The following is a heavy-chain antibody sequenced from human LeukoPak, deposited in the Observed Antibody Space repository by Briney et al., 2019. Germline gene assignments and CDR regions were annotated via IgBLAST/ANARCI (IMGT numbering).Heavy chain of an antibody. D-gene: IGHD3-22*01. CDR1: GVTFSSYW. CDR2: IKQDGSEK. V-gene: IGHV3-7*01. J-gene: IGHJ4*02. CDR3: ARPRVITHYFDY. Sequence: PGGSLRLSCAASGVTFSSYWMSWVRQAPGKGLEWVANIKQDGSEKYYVDSVKGRFTISRDNAKNSLYLQMNSLRAEDTAVYYCARPRVITHYFDYWGQGTLVTVSS.